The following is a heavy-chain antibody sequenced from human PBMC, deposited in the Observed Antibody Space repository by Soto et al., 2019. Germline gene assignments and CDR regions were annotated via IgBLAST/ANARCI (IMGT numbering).Heavy chain of an antibody. Sequence: XATLSLTFAVSASSVSSAYCWCWIRQPPGKGLEWIATIFHTGGTYYNPSLKSRVTISVDTSNNQFSLRLNSVTAADTALYFCARTSIAGGTPADAFDICGQGTMVTVSS. J-gene: IGHJ3*02. CDR2: IFHTGGT. D-gene: IGHD2-15*01. V-gene: IGHV4-38-2*01. CDR3: ARTSIAGGTPADAFDI. CDR1: ASSVSSAYC.